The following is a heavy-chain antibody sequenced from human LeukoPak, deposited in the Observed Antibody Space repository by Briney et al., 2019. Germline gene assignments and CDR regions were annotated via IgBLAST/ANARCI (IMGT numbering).Heavy chain of an antibody. J-gene: IGHJ4*02. CDR2: ISAYNGNT. CDR1: GYSFTSYG. CDR3: ARGGNYYEPLYFDY. Sequence: ASVKVSCKASGYSFTSYGISWVRQAPGQGLEWIGWISAYNGNTNYAQKLQGRVTMTTDTSTSTAYMELRSLRSDDTAVYYCARGGNYYEPLYFDYWGQGTLVTVSS. V-gene: IGHV1-18*01. D-gene: IGHD3-22*01.